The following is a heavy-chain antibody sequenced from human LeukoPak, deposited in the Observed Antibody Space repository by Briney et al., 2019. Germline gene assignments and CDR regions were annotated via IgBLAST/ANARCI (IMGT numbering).Heavy chain of an antibody. CDR3: TRDTLAGYGMDV. V-gene: IGHV3-49*03. CDR2: IRSNLYGGTI. CDR1: GFTFRDYA. Sequence: PGGSLRLSCTISGFTFRDYAMNWFRQAPGKGLEWIGFIRSNLYGGTIEYAASVKGRFTISRDDSKSIAYLQMNSLKTEDTAVYYCTRDTLAGYGMDVWGQGTTVSVSS. J-gene: IGHJ6*02.